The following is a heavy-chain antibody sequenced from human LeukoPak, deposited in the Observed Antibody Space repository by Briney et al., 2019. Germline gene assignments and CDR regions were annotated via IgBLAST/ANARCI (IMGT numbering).Heavy chain of an antibody. V-gene: IGHV3-74*01. J-gene: IGHJ4*02. CDR3: ARPDYGDHRFDS. CDR1: GFTFSSYW. D-gene: IGHD4-17*01. Sequence: GGSLRLSCAASGFTFSSYWMHWVRQAPGKGLVWVSRINSDGRSIRYADSVKGRFTIFRDNAKNTLDLQMNSLRAEDTAVYYCARPDYGDHRFDSWGQGTLVTVSS. CDR2: INSDGRSI.